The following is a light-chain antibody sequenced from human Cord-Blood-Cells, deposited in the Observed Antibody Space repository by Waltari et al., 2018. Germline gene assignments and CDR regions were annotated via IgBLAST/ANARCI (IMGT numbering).Light chain of an antibody. V-gene: IGLV2-14*01. CDR1: STDVAGYNY. CDR2: DVN. J-gene: IGLJ2*01. CDR3: SSYTSSSTV. Sequence: QSALTQPASVSGSPGQSITLSCTGTSTDVAGYNYVSWYQQHPGKAPNLMIYDVNKRPSGVSNRFSGSKSGNTASLTISGLQAEDEADYYCSSYTSSSTVFGGGTKLTVL.